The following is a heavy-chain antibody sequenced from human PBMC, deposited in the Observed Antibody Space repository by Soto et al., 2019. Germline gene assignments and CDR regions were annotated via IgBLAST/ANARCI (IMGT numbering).Heavy chain of an antibody. CDR3: ARWVGASNWFDP. J-gene: IGHJ5*02. D-gene: IGHD1-26*01. V-gene: IGHV1-2*04. CDR1: GYTFTGYH. Sequence: QVHLVQSGAEVKEPGASVKVSCKTSGYTFTGYHIHWVRQAPGQGLEWMGWINTNTGDTNYAQKFQGWVTMTRDTSINTAYVQRSRLTSDDTAVYYCARWVGASNWFDPWGQGTLVTVSS. CDR2: INTNTGDT.